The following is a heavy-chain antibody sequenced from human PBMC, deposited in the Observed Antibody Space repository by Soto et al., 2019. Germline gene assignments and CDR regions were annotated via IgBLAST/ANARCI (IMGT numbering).Heavy chain of an antibody. CDR1: GFTFSSYG. CDR3: AKDLATSDYYDSSGYFDY. J-gene: IGHJ4*02. CDR2: ISYDGSNK. Sequence: GGSLRLSCVASGFTFSSYGMHWVRQAPGKGLEWVAVISYDGSNKYYADSVKGRFTISRDNSKNTLYLQMNSLRAEDTAVYYCAKDLATSDYYDSSGYFDYWGQGTLVTVSS. V-gene: IGHV3-30*18. D-gene: IGHD3-22*01.